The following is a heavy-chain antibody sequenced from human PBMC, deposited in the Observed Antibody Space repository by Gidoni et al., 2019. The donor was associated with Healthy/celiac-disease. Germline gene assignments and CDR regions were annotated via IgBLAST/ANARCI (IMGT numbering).Heavy chain of an antibody. Sequence: EVQLLESGGGLVQPGGSLTLSCAASGFTFLSYAMSWVRQAPWKGLEWFSAISGSGVSTYYADSVKGLFTISRDHSKNTLYLQMNSLRAEYMAVYYCAKSRYSSRDTGGAFDIWGQGTMVTVSS. CDR2: ISGSGVST. V-gene: IGHV3-23*01. D-gene: IGHD6-13*01. CDR3: AKSRYSSRDTGGAFDI. J-gene: IGHJ3*02. CDR1: GFTFLSYA.